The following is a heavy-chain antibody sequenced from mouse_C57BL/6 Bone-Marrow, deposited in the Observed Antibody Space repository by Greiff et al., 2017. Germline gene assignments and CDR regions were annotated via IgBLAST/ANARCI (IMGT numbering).Heavy chain of an antibody. CDR1: GYTFTSYW. V-gene: IGHV1-69*01. CDR2: IDPSDSYT. CDR3: ARDGYGAFDY. J-gene: IGHJ2*01. D-gene: IGHD2-2*01. Sequence: QVQLQQPGAELVMPGASVKLSCKASGYTFTSYWMHWVKQRPGQGLEWIGEIDPSDSYTNYNQKFKGKSTLTVDKSSSTAYMQLSSLTSEDSAVYYCARDGYGAFDYWGRGTTLTVSS.